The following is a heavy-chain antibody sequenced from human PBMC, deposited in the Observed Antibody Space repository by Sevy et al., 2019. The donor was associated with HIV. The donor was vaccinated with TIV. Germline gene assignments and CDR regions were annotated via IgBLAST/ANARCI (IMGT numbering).Heavy chain of an antibody. CDR1: GFTFSSYR. V-gene: IGHV3-21*01. CDR3: ARAVLEISTWRSDY. CDR2: ISSTSAYI. J-gene: IGHJ4*02. Sequence: GGSLRLSCAASGFTFSSYRMTWVRQAPGKGLEWVTCISSTSAYINYADSVKGRFTISRDNAKHLLYLQMDSLRAEDTAVYYCARAVLEISTWRSDYWGQGTLVTVSS. D-gene: IGHD1-1*01.